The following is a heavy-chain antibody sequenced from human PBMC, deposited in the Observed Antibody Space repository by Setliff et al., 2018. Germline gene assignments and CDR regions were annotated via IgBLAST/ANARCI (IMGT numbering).Heavy chain of an antibody. V-gene: IGHV1-46*01. D-gene: IGHD6-19*01. CDR2: VNPSGGKT. CDR3: ARGPSGWSSATSRYYFYMDV. CDR1: GYGFTSHY. Sequence: ASVKVSCKTSGYGFTSHYFHWLRQAPGQGLEWMGIVNPSGGKTTLSQKFQGRVSMTADASTATVYMELHSLTSEDTAIYYCARGPSGWSSATSRYYFYMDVWGKGTAVTVSS. J-gene: IGHJ6*03.